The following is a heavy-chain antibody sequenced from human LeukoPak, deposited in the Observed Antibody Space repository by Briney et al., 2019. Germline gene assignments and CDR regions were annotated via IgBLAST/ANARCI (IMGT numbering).Heavy chain of an antibody. CDR3: ARGGFYCGGDCYVDY. CDR1: GGSISSYY. CDR2: IYYSGST. J-gene: IGHJ4*02. V-gene: IGHV4-59*12. D-gene: IGHD2-21*02. Sequence: SETLSLTSTVSGGSISSYYWSWIRQPPGKGLEWIGYIYYSGSTNYNPSLKSRVTTSVDTSKNQFSLRLSSVTAADTAVYYCARGGFYCGGDCYVDYWGQGTLVTVSS.